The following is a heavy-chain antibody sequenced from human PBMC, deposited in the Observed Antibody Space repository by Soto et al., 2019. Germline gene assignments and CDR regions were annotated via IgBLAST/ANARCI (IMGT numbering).Heavy chain of an antibody. CDR3: AGASVAGAYYYYYMDV. CDR1: GGSISSYY. Sequence: SETLSLTCXVSGGSISSYYWSWIRQPPGKGLEWIGYIYYSGSTNYNPSLKSRVTISVDTSKNQFSLKLSSVTAADTAVYYCAGASVAGAYYYYYMDVWGKGTTVTVSS. CDR2: IYYSGST. V-gene: IGHV4-59*01. J-gene: IGHJ6*03. D-gene: IGHD6-19*01.